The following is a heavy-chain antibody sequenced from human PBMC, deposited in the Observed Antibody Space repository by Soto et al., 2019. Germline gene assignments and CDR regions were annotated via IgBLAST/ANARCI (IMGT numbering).Heavy chain of an antibody. CDR2: IYSGGST. J-gene: IGHJ4*02. D-gene: IGHD1-1*01. CDR3: AGWNAIYNDY. V-gene: IGHV3-66*01. Sequence: EVQLVESGGGLVQPGGALRLSCAASGFTVRSNYMSWVRQAPGKGLEGVSVIYSGGSTYYADSVKGRFTISRDNSKNTLYLQMNILRAEDTAVYYCAGWNAIYNDYWGQGTLVTVSS. CDR1: GFTVRSNY.